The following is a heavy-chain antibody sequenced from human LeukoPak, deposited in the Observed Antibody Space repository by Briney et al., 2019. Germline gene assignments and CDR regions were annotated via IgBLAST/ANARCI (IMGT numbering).Heavy chain of an antibody. V-gene: IGHV3-21*01. D-gene: IGHD5-18*01. CDR3: ARGWSYGPTFDY. CDR1: GFIFSSDT. Sequence: PGGSLRLSCAASGFIFSSDTMSWVRQAPGKGLEWVSSIGSSSQYIYYAESVRGRFNISRDNAKNSLYLQLNSLRAEDTAVYYCARGWSYGPTFDYWGQGTLVTVSS. CDR2: IGSSSQYI. J-gene: IGHJ4*02.